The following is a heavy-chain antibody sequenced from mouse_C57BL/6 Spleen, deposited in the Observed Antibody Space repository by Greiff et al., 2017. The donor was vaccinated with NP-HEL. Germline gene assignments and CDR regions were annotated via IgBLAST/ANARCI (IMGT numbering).Heavy chain of an antibody. CDR2: INPSNGGT. CDR1: GYTFTSYW. V-gene: IGHV1-53*01. CDR3: ARGGYDGYYWYFDV. D-gene: IGHD2-3*01. Sequence: QVQLQQPGTELVKPGASVKLSCKASGYTFTSYWMHWVKQRPGQGLEWIGNINPSNGGTNYNEKFKSKATLTVDKSSSTAYMQLSSLTSEDSAVYYCARGGYDGYYWYFDVGGTGTTVTVSS. J-gene: IGHJ1*03.